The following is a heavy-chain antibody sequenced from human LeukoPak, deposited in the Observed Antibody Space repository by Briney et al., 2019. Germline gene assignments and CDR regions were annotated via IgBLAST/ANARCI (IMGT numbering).Heavy chain of an antibody. V-gene: IGHV3-30*18. CDR1: GFTFSTYD. D-gene: IGHD3-10*01. J-gene: IGHJ3*02. CDR2: ISYDGSDK. Sequence: GGSLRLSCAASGFTFSTYDMHWVRQAPGKGLEWVAIISYDGSDKYYADSVKGRFTISRDSSKNTLYLQMNSLRAEDTAVYYCAKDFGEAAFDIWGQGTMVTASS. CDR3: AKDFGEAAFDI.